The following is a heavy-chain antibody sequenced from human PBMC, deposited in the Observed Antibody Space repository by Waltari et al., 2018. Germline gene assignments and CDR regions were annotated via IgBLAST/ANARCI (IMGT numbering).Heavy chain of an antibody. D-gene: IGHD2-2*02. V-gene: IGHV4-39*01. CDR2: IYYSGST. Sequence: QLQLQESGPGLVKPSETLSLTCTVSGGSISSSSYYWGWIRPPPGKGLEWIGSIYYSGSTYPHPSRKSGVSISVDASKNQFSLRLSSVTAADTAVYYCARHIYCSSTSCYSFDYWGQGTLVTVSS. J-gene: IGHJ4*02. CDR3: ARHIYCSSTSCYSFDY. CDR1: GGSISSSSYY.